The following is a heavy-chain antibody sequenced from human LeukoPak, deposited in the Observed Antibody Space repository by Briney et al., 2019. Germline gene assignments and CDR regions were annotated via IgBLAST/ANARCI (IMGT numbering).Heavy chain of an antibody. D-gene: IGHD3-22*01. CDR3: ARDPGYYDSSGYDY. V-gene: IGHV1-2*02. CDR1: GGTFTGYY. CDR2: INPNSGGT. J-gene: IGHJ4*02. Sequence: ASVKVSCKASGGTFTGYYMHWVRQAPGQGLEWMGWINPNSGGTNYAQKFQGRVTMTRDTSISTAYMELSRLRSDDTAVYYCARDPGYYDSSGYDYWGQGTLVTVSS.